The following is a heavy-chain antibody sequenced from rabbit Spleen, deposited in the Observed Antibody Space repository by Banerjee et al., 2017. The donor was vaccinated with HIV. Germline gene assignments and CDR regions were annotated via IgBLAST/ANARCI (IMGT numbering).Heavy chain of an antibody. CDR2: IAGDSSGFT. CDR3: ARDTGTSFSTYGMDL. V-gene: IGHV1S40*01. Sequence: QSLEESGGDLVKPGASLTLTCTASGFSFSRNEYMCWVRQAPGKGLEWISCIAGDSSGFTYSATWTKGRFPCSKTAASTVTLQMTSLTVADTATYFCARDTGTSFSTYGMDLWGPGTLVTVS. D-gene: IGHD7-1*01. J-gene: IGHJ6*01. CDR1: GFSFSRNEY.